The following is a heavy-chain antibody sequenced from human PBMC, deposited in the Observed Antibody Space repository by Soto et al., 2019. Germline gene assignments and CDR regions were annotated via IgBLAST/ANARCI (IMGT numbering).Heavy chain of an antibody. V-gene: IGHV3-30*04. CDR1: GFSFGSYE. J-gene: IGHJ6*02. D-gene: IGHD3-3*01. Sequence: QEQLVESGGGVVQPGRSLTLSCAGSGFSFGSYEMHWVRQAPGKGLEWVTFTSYDGSINYYADSVKGRFTMSRDNSKNFLDPQKNTLKNEGTGVNYWWRRSTVAYFALDRWGQGT. CDR3: WRRSTVAYFALDR. CDR2: TSYDGSIN.